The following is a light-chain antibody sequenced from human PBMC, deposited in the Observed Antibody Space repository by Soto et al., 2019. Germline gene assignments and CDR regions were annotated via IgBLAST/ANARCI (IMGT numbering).Light chain of an antibody. Sequence: QSLLTQPHSASGTPGQRVTISCSGSSSNVRTNTVNWYQQLAGTAPKLLIYANNQRPSWVTDRFAGSKSATSASLPMSGLQSADEADYYCAAWDDSLNGYVFGTGTKVTVL. CDR2: ANN. J-gene: IGLJ1*01. CDR3: AAWDDSLNGYV. V-gene: IGLV1-44*01. CDR1: SSNVRTNT.